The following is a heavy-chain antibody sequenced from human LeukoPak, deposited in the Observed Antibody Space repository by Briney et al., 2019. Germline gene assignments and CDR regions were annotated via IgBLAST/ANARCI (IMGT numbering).Heavy chain of an antibody. CDR2: ISSSSSYI. CDR1: GSTFSSYS. J-gene: IGHJ4*02. D-gene: IGHD2-8*01. Sequence: GGSLRLSCAASGSTFSSYSMNWVRQAPGKGLEWVSSISSSSSYIYYADSVKGRFTISRDNAKNSLYLQMNSLRAEDTAVYYCARRPGPYCTNGVCYTVDYWGQGTLVTVSS. CDR3: ARRPGPYCTNGVCYTVDY. V-gene: IGHV3-21*01.